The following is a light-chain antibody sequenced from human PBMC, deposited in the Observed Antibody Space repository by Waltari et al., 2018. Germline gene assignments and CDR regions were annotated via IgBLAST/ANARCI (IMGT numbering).Light chain of an antibody. CDR1: SLRSYY. J-gene: IGLJ2*01. Sequence: CQGDSLRSYYASWYQQKPGQAPVLVIYGKNNRPSGIPDRFSGSSSGNTASLTITGAQAEDEADYYCNSRDSSGNHLRVFGGGTKLTVL. CDR3: NSRDSSGNHLRV. V-gene: IGLV3-19*01. CDR2: GKN.